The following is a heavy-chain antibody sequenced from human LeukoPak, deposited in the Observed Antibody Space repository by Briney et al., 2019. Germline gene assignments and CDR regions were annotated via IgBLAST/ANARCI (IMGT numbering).Heavy chain of an antibody. CDR1: GFTFSSYG. CDR3: AKDAPMVRGVPWWANWFGP. J-gene: IGHJ5*02. CDR2: ISVDGSNK. V-gene: IGHV3-30*18. D-gene: IGHD3-10*01. Sequence: GGSLRLSCAASGFTFSSYGMHWVRQAPGKGLEWVAVISVDGSNKYYADSVKGRFTISRDNSKNTLYLQMNSLRAEDTAVYYCAKDAPMVRGVPWWANWFGPWGQGTLVTVSS.